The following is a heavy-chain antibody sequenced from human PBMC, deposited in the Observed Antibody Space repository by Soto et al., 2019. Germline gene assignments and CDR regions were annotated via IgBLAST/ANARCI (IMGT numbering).Heavy chain of an antibody. V-gene: IGHV1-69*01. CDR1: GGTFSSYA. CDR2: IIPIFGTA. Sequence: QVQLVQSGAEVKKPGSSVKVSCKASGGTFSSYAISWVRQAPGQGLEWMGGIIPIFGTANYAQKFQGRVTITADESTSTAYMELSSLRSEDTAVYYCARDLAEQLVREYYYYYGMDVWGQGTTVTVSS. D-gene: IGHD6-6*01. J-gene: IGHJ6*02. CDR3: ARDLAEQLVREYYYYYGMDV.